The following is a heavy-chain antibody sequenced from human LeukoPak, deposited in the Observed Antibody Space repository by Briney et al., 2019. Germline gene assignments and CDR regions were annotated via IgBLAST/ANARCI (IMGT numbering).Heavy chain of an antibody. CDR1: GFTFSSYA. J-gene: IGHJ4*02. V-gene: IGHV3-23*01. CDR3: AKDPYDSSGYYQNY. D-gene: IGHD3-22*01. CDR2: ISGSGRST. Sequence: GGSLRLSCAASGFTFSSYAMTWARQAPGKGLEWVSAISGSGRSTYYADSVKGRFTISRDNSKNTLYLQMNSLRAEDTAVYYCAKDPYDSSGYYQNYWGQGTLVTVSS.